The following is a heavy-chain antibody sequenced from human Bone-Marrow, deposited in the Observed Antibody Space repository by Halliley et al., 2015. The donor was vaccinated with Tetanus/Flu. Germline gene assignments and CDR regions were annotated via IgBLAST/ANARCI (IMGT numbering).Heavy chain of an antibody. D-gene: IGHD3-10*01. Sequence: KGLEFIGSIAKSGSASYNPSLQSRVTISVDTSKNQFSLKVTSVIAADTAVYYCARRGLSFDSWGQGTLVPVSS. CDR2: IAKSGSA. CDR3: ARRGLSFDS. V-gene: IGHV4-39*01. J-gene: IGHJ4*02.